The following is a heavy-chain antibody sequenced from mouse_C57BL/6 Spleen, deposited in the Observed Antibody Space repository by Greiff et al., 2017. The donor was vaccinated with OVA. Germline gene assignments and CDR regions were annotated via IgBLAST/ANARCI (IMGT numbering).Heavy chain of an antibody. V-gene: IGHV5-17*01. CDR2: ISSGSSTI. Sequence: EVQGVESGGGLVKPGGSLKLSCAASGFTFSDYGMHWVRQAPEKGLEWVAYISSGSSTIYYADTVKGRFTISRDNARNTLFLQMTSLRSEDTAMYYGARNYGSIYWYFDVWGTGTTVTVSS. CDR3: ARNYGSIYWYFDV. CDR1: GFTFSDYG. D-gene: IGHD1-1*01. J-gene: IGHJ1*03.